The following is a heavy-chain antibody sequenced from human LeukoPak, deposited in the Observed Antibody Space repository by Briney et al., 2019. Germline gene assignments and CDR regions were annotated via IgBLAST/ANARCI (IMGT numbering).Heavy chain of an antibody. D-gene: IGHD5-24*01. CDR2: IYPDDSGT. Sequence: ESLKISCAASGYSFTTYWIGWVRQMPGKGLEWVGIIYPDDSGTRYSPTFQCQVTISADKSISTAYLQWSSLKASDTAMYFCARHSNRGAASSAITRYYYYDMDVWGKGTTVTVSS. V-gene: IGHV5-51*01. CDR3: ARHSNRGAASSAITRYYYYDMDV. J-gene: IGHJ6*03. CDR1: GYSFTTYW.